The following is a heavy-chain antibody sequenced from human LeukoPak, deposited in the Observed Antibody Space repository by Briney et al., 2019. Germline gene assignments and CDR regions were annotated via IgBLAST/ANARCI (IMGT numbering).Heavy chain of an antibody. CDR3: ARRGEDYCSSTSCYEPLDY. V-gene: IGHV3-74*01. D-gene: IGHD2-2*01. CDR1: GFTFSSYW. Sequence: GGSLRLSCAASGFTFSSYWMHWVRQAPGKGLVWVSRINTDGSSTSYADSVKGRFTISRDNAKNTLYLQMNSLRAEDTAVYYCARRGEDYCSSTSCYEPLDYWGQGTLVTVSS. J-gene: IGHJ4*02. CDR2: INTDGSST.